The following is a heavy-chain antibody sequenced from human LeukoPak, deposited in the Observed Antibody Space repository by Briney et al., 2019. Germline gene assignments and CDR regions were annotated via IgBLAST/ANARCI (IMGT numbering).Heavy chain of an antibody. J-gene: IGHJ4*02. Sequence: PSQTLSLTCTVSGGSISSGDYYWSWIRQPPGKGLEWIGYIYYSGSTYYNPSLKSRVTISVDTSKNQFSLKLSSVTAADTAVYYCATQTRSPVAGTIDYWGQGTLVTVSS. D-gene: IGHD6-19*01. CDR2: IYYSGST. V-gene: IGHV4-30-4*01. CDR3: ATQTRSPVAGTIDY. CDR1: GGSISSGDYY.